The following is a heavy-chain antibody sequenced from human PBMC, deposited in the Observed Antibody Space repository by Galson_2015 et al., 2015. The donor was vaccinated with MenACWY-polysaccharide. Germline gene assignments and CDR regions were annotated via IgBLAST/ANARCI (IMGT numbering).Heavy chain of an antibody. J-gene: IGHJ4*02. Sequence: SLRLSCAASEFTFSSFWMAWVRQAPGKGLEWVANIKQDGSEGYYVDSVQGRFTISRDNAENSLFLQMNSLRAEDTAVYYCARVRLRDVGRYFDCWGQGTLVTVSS. CDR1: EFTFSSFW. V-gene: IGHV3-7*01. CDR2: IKQDGSEG. CDR3: ARVRLRDVGRYFDC. D-gene: IGHD1-26*01.